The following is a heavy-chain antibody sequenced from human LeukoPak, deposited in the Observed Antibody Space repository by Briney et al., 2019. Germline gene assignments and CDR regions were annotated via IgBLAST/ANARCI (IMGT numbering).Heavy chain of an antibody. D-gene: IGHD4-11*01. CDR1: GGTFSSYA. CDR2: IIPILGIA. J-gene: IGHJ5*02. V-gene: IGHV1-69*04. CDR3: ARDPMTTVNWFVP. Sequence: ASVKVSCKASGGTFSSYAISWVRQAPGQGLEWMGRIIPILGIANYAQKFQGRVTITADKSTSTAYMELSSLRSEDTAVYYCARDPMTTVNWFVPWGQGTLVTVSS.